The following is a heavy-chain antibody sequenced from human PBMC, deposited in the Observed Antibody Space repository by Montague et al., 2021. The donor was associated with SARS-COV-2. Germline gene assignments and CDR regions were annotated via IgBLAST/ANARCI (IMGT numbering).Heavy chain of an antibody. D-gene: IGHD6-13*01. Sequence: SETLSLTCTVSGGSISRYSWTWIWQPPGKGLEWIWYIYNRGSTHYNPSPTSRVTISVDTSKNPFPLKLSPVAAAATAVDYCARVGRGSSWYEVAFDIWGQGTMVTVSS. CDR2: IYNRGST. J-gene: IGHJ3*02. CDR3: ARVGRGSSWYEVAFDI. CDR1: GGSISRYS. V-gene: IGHV4-59*01.